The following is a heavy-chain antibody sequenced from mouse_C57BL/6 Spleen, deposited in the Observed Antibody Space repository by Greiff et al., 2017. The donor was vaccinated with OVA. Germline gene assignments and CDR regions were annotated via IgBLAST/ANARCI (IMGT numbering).Heavy chain of an antibody. V-gene: IGHV1-64*01. CDR2: IHPNSGST. Sequence: QVQLQQPGAELVKPGASVKLSCKASGYTFTSYWMHWVKQRPGQGLEWIGMIHPNSGSTNYNEKFKSKATLTVDKSSSTAYMQLSSLTSEDSAVYYFASYYYGSSWYFDVWGTGTTVTVSS. D-gene: IGHD1-1*01. J-gene: IGHJ1*03. CDR3: ASYYYGSSWYFDV. CDR1: GYTFTSYW.